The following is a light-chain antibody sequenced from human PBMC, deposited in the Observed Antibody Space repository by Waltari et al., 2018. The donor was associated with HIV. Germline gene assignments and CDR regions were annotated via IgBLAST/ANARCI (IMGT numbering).Light chain of an antibody. J-gene: IGLJ3*02. CDR2: DVT. CDR1: NNDAGGFKF. V-gene: IGLV2-14*03. Sequence: SALTQPASVSGSPGQSIALSCPGTNNDAGGFKFVPWYQQHPGTAPNLVIYDVTNRPSTVSDRFSGSKSGNTASLTISGLQAEDEADYYCSSYTGTGTWVFGGGTKVTVL. CDR3: SSYTGTGTWV.